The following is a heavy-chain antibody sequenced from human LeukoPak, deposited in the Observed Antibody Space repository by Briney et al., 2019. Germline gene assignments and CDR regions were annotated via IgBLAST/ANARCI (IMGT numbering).Heavy chain of an antibody. CDR3: AKDIVAGWELRGFDY. CDR2: ISGSGGST. J-gene: IGHJ4*02. CDR1: GFTFSSYA. Sequence: GGSLRLSCAASGFTFSSYAMSWVRQAPGKGLEWVSAISGSGGSTYYADSVKGRFTISRDNSKNTLYLQMNSLRAKDTAVYYCAKDIVAGWELRGFDYWGQGTLVTVSS. V-gene: IGHV3-23*01. D-gene: IGHD1-26*01.